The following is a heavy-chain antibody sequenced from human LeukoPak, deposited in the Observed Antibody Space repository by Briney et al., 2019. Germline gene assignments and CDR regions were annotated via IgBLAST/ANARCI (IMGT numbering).Heavy chain of an antibody. CDR3: ARDRSLVPAAPNWFDP. Sequence: SVKVSCKASGGTINTFAINWVRQAPGQGLEWMGGIIPIFDTPNYAQKFQGRVTVTTDESTSTAYMELSSLRSEDTAVYYCARDRSLVPAAPNWFDPWGQGTLVTVSS. D-gene: IGHD2-2*01. J-gene: IGHJ5*02. V-gene: IGHV1-69*05. CDR1: GGTINTFA. CDR2: IIPIFDTP.